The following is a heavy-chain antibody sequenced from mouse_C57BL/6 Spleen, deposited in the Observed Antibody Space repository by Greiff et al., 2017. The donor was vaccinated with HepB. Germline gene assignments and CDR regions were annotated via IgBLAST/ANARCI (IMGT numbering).Heavy chain of an antibody. V-gene: IGHV3-6*01. D-gene: IGHD2-4*01. CDR2: ISYDGSN. CDR3: ARAYDYDGVYYAMDY. CDR1: GYSITSGYY. J-gene: IGHJ4*01. Sequence: EVKLQESGPGLVKPSQSLSLTCSVTGYSITSGYYWNWIRQFPGNKLEWLGYISYDGSNNYNPSLKNRISINRDTSKNQFFLKLNSVTTEDTATYYCARAYDYDGVYYAMDYWGQGTSVTVSS.